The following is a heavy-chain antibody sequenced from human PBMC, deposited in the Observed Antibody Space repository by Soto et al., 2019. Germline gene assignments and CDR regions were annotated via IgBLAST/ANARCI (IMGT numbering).Heavy chain of an antibody. CDR1: GYTFTSYD. D-gene: IGHD2-15*01. Sequence: ASVKVSCKASGYTFTSYDINWVRQATGQGLEWMGWMNPNSGNTGYAQKFQGRVTMTRNTSISTAYMELSSLRSEDTAVYCCASERGYCSGGSCQNWFDPWGQGTLVTVSS. J-gene: IGHJ5*02. V-gene: IGHV1-8*01. CDR3: ASERGYCSGGSCQNWFDP. CDR2: MNPNSGNT.